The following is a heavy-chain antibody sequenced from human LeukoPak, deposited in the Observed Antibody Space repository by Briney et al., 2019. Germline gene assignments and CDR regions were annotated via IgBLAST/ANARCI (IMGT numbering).Heavy chain of an antibody. Sequence: GGSLRLSCAASTFSVSTNYMSWVRQAPGKGLEWISVLYSSGYTKYADSVRGRFSISRDNSENTLSLQMNSLRAEDTAVYYCAKGYSRGIYNWFDPWGQGTLVTVSS. CDR1: TFSVSTNY. D-gene: IGHD6-13*01. CDR2: LYSSGYT. J-gene: IGHJ5*02. CDR3: AKGYSRGIYNWFDP. V-gene: IGHV3-66*01.